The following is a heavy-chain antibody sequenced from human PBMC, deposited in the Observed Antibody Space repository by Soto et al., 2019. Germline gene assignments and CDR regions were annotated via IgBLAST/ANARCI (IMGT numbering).Heavy chain of an antibody. CDR3: AKALSIAARREYYYYGMDV. Sequence: QVQLVESGGGVVQPGRSLRLSCAASGFTFSSYGMHWVRQAPGKGLEWVAVISYDGSNKYYADSVKGRFTISRDNSKNTLYLQMNSLRAEDTAVYYCAKALSIAARREYYYYGMDVWGQGTTVTVSS. D-gene: IGHD6-6*01. CDR1: GFTFSSYG. CDR2: ISYDGSNK. J-gene: IGHJ6*02. V-gene: IGHV3-30*18.